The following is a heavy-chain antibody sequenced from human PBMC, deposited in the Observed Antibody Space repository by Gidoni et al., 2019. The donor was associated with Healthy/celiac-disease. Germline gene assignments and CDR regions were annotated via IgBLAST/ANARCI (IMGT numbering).Heavy chain of an antibody. CDR1: GFTFSSYG. J-gene: IGHJ3*02. D-gene: IGHD5-18*01. V-gene: IGHV3-30*18. CDR3: ANTQYSYGLDAFDI. CDR2: ISYDGSNK. Sequence: QVQLVESGGGVVQPGRSLRLSCAASGFTFSSYGMHWVRQAPGKGLEWVAVISYDGSNKYYADSVKGRFTISRDNSKNTLYLQMNSLRAEDTAVYYCANTQYSYGLDAFDIWGQGTMVTVSS.